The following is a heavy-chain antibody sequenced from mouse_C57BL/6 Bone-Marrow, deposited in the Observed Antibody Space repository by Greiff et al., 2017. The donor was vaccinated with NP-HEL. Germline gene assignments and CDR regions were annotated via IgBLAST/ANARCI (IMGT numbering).Heavy chain of an antibody. CDR1: GFTFSSYG. D-gene: IGHD2-1*01. CDR2: ISSGGSYT. J-gene: IGHJ2*01. V-gene: IGHV5-6*01. Sequence: EVHLVESGGDLVKPGGSLKLSCAASGFTFSSYGMSWVRQTPDKRLEWVATISSGGSYTYYLDSVKGRFTISRDNAKNTLYLQMSSLKSEDTAMYYCARPSYGNSFDYWGQGTTLTVSS. CDR3: ARPSYGNSFDY.